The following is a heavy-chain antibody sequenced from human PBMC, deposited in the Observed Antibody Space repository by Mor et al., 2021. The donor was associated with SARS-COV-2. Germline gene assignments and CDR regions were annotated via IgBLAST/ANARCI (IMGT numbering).Heavy chain of an antibody. V-gene: IGHV3-64D*06. J-gene: IGHJ1*01. Sequence: GKRLEYVSAISSNGNSTYYADSVKGRFSIARDNSKNMVYLQMSSLRPEDTAVYYCVKRADWGQG. CDR3: VKRAD. CDR2: ISSNGNST.